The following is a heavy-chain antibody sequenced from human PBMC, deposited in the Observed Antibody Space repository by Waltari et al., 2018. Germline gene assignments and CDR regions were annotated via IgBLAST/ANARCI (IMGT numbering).Heavy chain of an antibody. V-gene: IGHV4-31*03. D-gene: IGHD3-16*01. Sequence: QVQLQESGPGLVKPSQTLSLTCTVSGGSRSRGGYYWSWIRQHPGPGLEWRGYIYDRGSTEDNPARKSRGTRAVDTAKNQGALKRSAGTAADTAVYYGARAEERRGEDDGGPKKEAGESGGQGTRGT. J-gene: IGHJ3*01. CDR2: IYDRGST. CDR3: ARAEERRGEDDGGPKKEAGES. CDR1: GGSRSRGGYY.